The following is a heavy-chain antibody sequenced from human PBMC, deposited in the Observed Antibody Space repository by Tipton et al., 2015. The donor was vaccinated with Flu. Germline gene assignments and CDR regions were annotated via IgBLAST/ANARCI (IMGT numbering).Heavy chain of an antibody. V-gene: IGHV4-4*09. D-gene: IGHD2-15*01. Sequence: LSLTCTVSGGSISGYYWTWIRQPPGKGLEWIGRIYTTGSTNYNPSLRSRVTISGDTSKNHFSMQLSSVTAADTAVYYCARACGSGGNRWFDPWGQGALVTVSS. J-gene: IGHJ5*02. CDR3: ARACGSGGNRWFDP. CDR2: IYTTGST. CDR1: GGSISGYY.